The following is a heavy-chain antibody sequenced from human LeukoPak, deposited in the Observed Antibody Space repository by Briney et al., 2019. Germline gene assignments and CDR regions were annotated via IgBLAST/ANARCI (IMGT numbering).Heavy chain of an antibody. CDR2: ISSSSYI. Sequence: GGSLRLSCAASGFTFSSYIMNWVRQAPGKGLEWVSSISSSSYIYYADSVKGRFTISRDNAKNSMYLQMNSLRAEDTAVYYCASDIVVVPAAIGSGMDVWGKGTTVTVSS. J-gene: IGHJ6*04. CDR1: GFTFSSYI. CDR3: ASDIVVVPAAIGSGMDV. D-gene: IGHD2-2*01. V-gene: IGHV3-21*01.